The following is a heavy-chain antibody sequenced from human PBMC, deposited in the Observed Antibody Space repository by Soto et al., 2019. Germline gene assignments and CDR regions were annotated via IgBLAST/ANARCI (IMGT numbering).Heavy chain of an antibody. J-gene: IGHJ6*03. CDR2: IYNSGTT. Sequence: PSETLSLTCTASGGSFTGTNCIWGWISQPPGKGLEWIGYIYNSGTTFYNPSLKSRVAISIDTPKNQFSLQLSSVTVADTAFYYCAGGGSIVVATRRLMDVWGKGTTVTVSS. V-gene: IGHV4-61*05. D-gene: IGHD3-22*01. CDR3: AGGGSIVVATRRLMDV. CDR1: GGSFTGTNCI.